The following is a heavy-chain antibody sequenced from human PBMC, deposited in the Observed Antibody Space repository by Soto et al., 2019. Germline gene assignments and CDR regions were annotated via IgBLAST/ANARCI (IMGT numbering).Heavy chain of an antibody. CDR3: ASAGGGVVPAALPEGGADY. V-gene: IGHV1-18*01. CDR1: GYTFTSYG. CDR2: ISAYNGNT. Sequence: QVQLVQSGAEVKKPGASVKVSCKASGYTFTSYGISWVRQAPGQGLEGMGWISAYNGNTNYAQKLQGRVTMTTDTSTSTVYMELGSLGSDDTAVYYWASAGGGVVPAALPEGGADYWGQGTLSPSPQ. D-gene: IGHD2-2*01. J-gene: IGHJ4*02.